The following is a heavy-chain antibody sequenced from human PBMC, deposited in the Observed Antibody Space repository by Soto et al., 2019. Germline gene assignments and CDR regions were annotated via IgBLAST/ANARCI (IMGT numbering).Heavy chain of an antibody. D-gene: IGHD1-1*01. CDR1: GGTFSDST. CDR3: ARNGTLTGYSYGMDV. Sequence: QVQLVQSGAELRKPGSSVKVSCKASGGTFSDSTINWVRQAPGQRHEWMGGIIPIFDTAKYAEKVQGRVTITAEESTSTSFMEVSSLRSADTAIYYCARNGTLTGYSYGMDVWGQGNMVTGSS. V-gene: IGHV1-69*01. CDR2: IIPIFDTA. J-gene: IGHJ6*02.